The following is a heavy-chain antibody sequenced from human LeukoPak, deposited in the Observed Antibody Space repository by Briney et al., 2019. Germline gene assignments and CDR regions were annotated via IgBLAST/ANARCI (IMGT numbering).Heavy chain of an antibody. CDR2: IWYDGSNK. J-gene: IGHJ6*03. CDR1: GFTFNSYG. Sequence: GGSLRLSCAASGFTFNSYGMHWVRQAPGKGLEWVAVIWYDGSNKYYADSVKGRFTISRDNSKNTLYLQMNSLRAEDTAVYYCARESNYDFWSGYSSYYYYMDVWGKGTTVTVSS. CDR3: ARESNYDFWSGYSSYYYYMDV. V-gene: IGHV3-33*01. D-gene: IGHD3-3*01.